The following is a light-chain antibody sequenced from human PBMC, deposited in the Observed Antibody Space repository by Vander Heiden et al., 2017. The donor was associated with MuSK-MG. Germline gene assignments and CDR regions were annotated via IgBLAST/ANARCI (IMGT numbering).Light chain of an antibody. V-gene: IGKV3-11*01. CDR2: DAS. Sequence: LLTQSPATLSLSPGQRATLSCMASQSVSNYLAWYQQKPGQSPRLLIFDASNRATGIPARFTGSGSGTDFTLTISSLEPEDFATYYCQQRYSRPRTFGPGTRVDF. CDR3: QQRYSRPRT. CDR1: QSVSNY. J-gene: IGKJ3*01.